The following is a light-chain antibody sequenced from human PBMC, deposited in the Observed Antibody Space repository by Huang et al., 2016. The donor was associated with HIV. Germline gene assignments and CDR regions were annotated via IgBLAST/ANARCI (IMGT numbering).Light chain of an antibody. Sequence: AIQLTQSPSSLPASVGDRVTITCRASQGISSDLAWYQQKPGKAPKILIYDASILESGVPSSVSGSGSGTDFTLTISSLQPEDFATYYCQQFNNYLTFGQGTRLEIK. CDR2: DAS. V-gene: IGKV1D-13*01. J-gene: IGKJ5*01. CDR3: QQFNNYLT. CDR1: QGISSD.